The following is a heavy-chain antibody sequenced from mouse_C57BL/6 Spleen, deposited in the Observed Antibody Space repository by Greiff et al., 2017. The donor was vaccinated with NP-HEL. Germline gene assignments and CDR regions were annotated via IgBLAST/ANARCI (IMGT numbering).Heavy chain of an antibody. D-gene: IGHD1-1*01. Sequence: VQLQQSGPELVKPGASVKISCKASGYSFTDYNMNWVKQSNGKSLEWIGVINPNYGTTSYNQKFKGKATLTVDQSSSTAYMQLNSLTSEDSAVYYGARRGYGSRDYYALDYWGQGTSVTVSS. CDR3: ARRGYGSRDYYALDY. V-gene: IGHV1-39*01. CDR1: GYSFTDYN. CDR2: INPNYGTT. J-gene: IGHJ4*01.